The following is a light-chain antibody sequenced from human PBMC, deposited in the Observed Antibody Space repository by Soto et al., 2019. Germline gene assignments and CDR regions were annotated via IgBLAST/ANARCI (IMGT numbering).Light chain of an antibody. CDR1: ESVSRG. Sequence: DIQMTQSPSTLSASVGDRVTITCRASESVSRGLAWYQQKPGRTPKLLIYQASTLETGVPSRFSGSGSGTEFTLTISSLQPDDFAPYYCQQYNAYSQAFGQGTKVEIK. CDR2: QAS. J-gene: IGKJ1*01. V-gene: IGKV1-5*03. CDR3: QQYNAYSQA.